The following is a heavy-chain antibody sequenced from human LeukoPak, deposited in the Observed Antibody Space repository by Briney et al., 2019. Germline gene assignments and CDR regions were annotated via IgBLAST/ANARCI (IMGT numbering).Heavy chain of an antibody. D-gene: IGHD3-10*01. CDR3: ATDQGIYGSGSYSPVWAFDI. Sequence: GATVKISCKVSGYTFTDYYMHWVQKAPGKGLEWMGLVDPEDGETIYAEKFQGRVTITADTSTDTAYMELSSLRSEDTAVYYCATDQGIYGSGSYSPVWAFDIWGQGTMVTVSS. CDR2: VDPEDGET. V-gene: IGHV1-69-2*01. J-gene: IGHJ3*02. CDR1: GYTFTDYY.